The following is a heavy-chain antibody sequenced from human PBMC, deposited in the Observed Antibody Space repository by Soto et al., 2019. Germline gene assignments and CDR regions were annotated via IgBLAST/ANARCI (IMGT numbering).Heavy chain of an antibody. Sequence: GGSLRLSCAASGFTFSSYAMSWVRQAPGKGLEWVSAISGSGGSTYYADSVKGRFTISRDNSKNTLYLQMNSLRAEDTAVYYCAKDQFIGGFLHLRGSGYFDYWGQGTLVTVSS. J-gene: IGHJ4*02. CDR2: ISGSGGST. CDR1: GFTFSSYA. V-gene: IGHV3-23*01. D-gene: IGHD5-12*01. CDR3: AKDQFIGGFLHLRGSGYFDY.